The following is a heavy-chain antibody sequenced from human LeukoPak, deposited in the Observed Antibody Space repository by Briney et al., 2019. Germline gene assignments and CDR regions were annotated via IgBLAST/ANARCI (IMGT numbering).Heavy chain of an antibody. CDR2: FHTRGST. CDR3: ARVSPYCSSTSCYGTRWFDP. CDR1: RGSISSGNYY. J-gene: IGHJ5*02. D-gene: IGHD2-2*01. V-gene: IGHV4-61*02. Sequence: PSETLSLTYTVSRGSISSGNYYWSWIRQPAGKGLEWIGRFHTRGSTNYNPSLKSRVIISVDTSKNQFSLKLSSVTAADTAVYYCARVSPYCSSTSCYGTRWFDPWGQGTLVTVSS.